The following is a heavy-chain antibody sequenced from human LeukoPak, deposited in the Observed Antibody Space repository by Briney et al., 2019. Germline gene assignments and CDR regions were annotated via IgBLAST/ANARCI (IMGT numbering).Heavy chain of an antibody. J-gene: IGHJ4*02. CDR2: IYYSGST. V-gene: IGHV4-59*01. CDR3: ACTDGAYYYGSGSYYNRNHFDC. Sequence: SETLSLTCTVSGGSISSYYWSWIRQPPGKGLEWIGYIYYSGSTNYNPSLKSRVTISVDTSKNQFSLKLSSVTAADTAVYYCACTDGAYYYGSGSYYNRNHFDCWGQGTLVTVSS. D-gene: IGHD3-10*01. CDR1: GGSISSYY.